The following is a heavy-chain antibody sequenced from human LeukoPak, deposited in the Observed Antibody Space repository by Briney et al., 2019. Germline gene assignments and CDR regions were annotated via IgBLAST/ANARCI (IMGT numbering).Heavy chain of an antibody. J-gene: IGHJ4*02. D-gene: IGHD6-19*01. CDR2: INPNSGGT. CDR3: ARGQLEIGSSGTFDY. V-gene: IGHV1-2*02. CDR1: GYTFTGYY. Sequence: GASVKVSCKASGYTFTGYYLHWVRQAPGQGLEWMGWINPNSGGTNYAQKFQGRVTMTRDTPISTAYMELSRLKSDDTAVYYCARGQLEIGSSGTFDYWGQGTLVTVSP.